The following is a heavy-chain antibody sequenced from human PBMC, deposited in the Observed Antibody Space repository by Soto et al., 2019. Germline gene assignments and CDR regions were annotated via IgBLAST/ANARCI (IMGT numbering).Heavy chain of an antibody. Sequence: GASVKVSCKASGGTFGSDAITGVRQAPGQGLEWVGRIIPIFGTTNYAQNLQGRVTISADKSTLTSYMELHSLTSDDTALHYCARDRTDSGYYTNWLDPWGQGTQVTVSS. CDR1: GGTFGSDA. CDR3: ARDRTDSGYYTNWLDP. J-gene: IGHJ5*02. CDR2: IIPIFGTT. D-gene: IGHD3-22*01. V-gene: IGHV1-69*06.